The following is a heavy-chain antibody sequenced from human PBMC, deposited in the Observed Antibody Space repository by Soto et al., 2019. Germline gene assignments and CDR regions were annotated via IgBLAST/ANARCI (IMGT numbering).Heavy chain of an antibody. CDR2: ISSSSSTI. J-gene: IGHJ6*02. Sequence: GGSLRLSCAASGFTFSSYSMNWVRQAPGKGLEWVSYISSSSSTIYYADSVKGRFTISRDNAKNSLYLQMNSLRAEDTAVYYCARDDREKLLWFGELSGYYYGMDVWGQGTTVTVSS. V-gene: IGHV3-48*01. CDR1: GFTFSSYS. CDR3: ARDDREKLLWFGELSGYYYGMDV. D-gene: IGHD3-10*01.